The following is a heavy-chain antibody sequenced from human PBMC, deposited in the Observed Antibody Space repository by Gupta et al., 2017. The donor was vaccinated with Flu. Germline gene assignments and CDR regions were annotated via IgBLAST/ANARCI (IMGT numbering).Heavy chain of an antibody. Sequence: AEAGGSVFHPRQPLTPSCSRFAFASGSYGMNWVRHAPGTGLEWVAMLSYAGGKTSYADSVKGRFTVSRENSRDTLYLQMNSLTDDDTAVYYCAKTGTTGYFYMDVWGTGTTVIVSS. CDR3: AKTGTTGYFYMDV. D-gene: IGHD1-7*01. V-gene: IGHV3-30*18. CDR2: LSYAGGKT. CDR1: AFASGSYG. J-gene: IGHJ6*03.